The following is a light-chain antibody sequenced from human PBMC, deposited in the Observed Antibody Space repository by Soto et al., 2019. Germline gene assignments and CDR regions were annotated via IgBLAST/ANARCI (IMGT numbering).Light chain of an antibody. J-gene: IGKJ1*01. CDR3: QQYGGSPRT. V-gene: IGKV3-20*01. CDR1: QSVSSSS. Sequence: EIVLTQSPGTLSFSPGEIATLSFSCSQSVSSSSLAWYQQKRGQAPRLLIHDASSRATGIPDRFSGSGSGTDFTLTISRLEPEDFAVYYCQQYGGSPRTFGQGTKV. CDR2: DAS.